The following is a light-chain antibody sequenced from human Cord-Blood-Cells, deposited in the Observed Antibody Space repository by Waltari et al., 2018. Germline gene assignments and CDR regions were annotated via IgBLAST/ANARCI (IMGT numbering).Light chain of an antibody. CDR2: DAS. V-gene: IGKV1-33*01. Sequence: DIQMTQSPSSLSASVGDRVTITCQASQDISNYLNWYQQKPGKAPKLLTYDASNLETGVPSRFSGSGSGTDFTFTISSLQPEDIETYYCQQYDNPPPTFGGGTKVEIK. CDR1: QDISNY. CDR3: QQYDNPPPT. J-gene: IGKJ4*01.